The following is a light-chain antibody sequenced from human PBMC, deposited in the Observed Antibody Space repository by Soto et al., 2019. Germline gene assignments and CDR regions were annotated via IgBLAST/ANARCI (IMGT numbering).Light chain of an antibody. CDR2: WAS. V-gene: IGKV4-1*01. J-gene: IGKJ2*01. CDR3: QQYYSTPYT. CDR1: QSVLHSSHNENY. Sequence: DIVLTQSPDSLAVSLGERATINCKSSQSVLHSSHNENYFVWYQQKPGQPPKLLIYWASTRESGVPDRFSGSGSGTDFTLTISSLQAEDVAVYYCQQYYSTPYTFGQGTKLEIK.